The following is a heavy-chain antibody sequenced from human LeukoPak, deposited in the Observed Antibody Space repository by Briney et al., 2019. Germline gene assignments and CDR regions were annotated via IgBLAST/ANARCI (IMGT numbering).Heavy chain of an antibody. CDR2: IRGSGEST. CDR1: GFTFSNYA. V-gene: IGHV3-23*01. CDR3: GKDPKSGSYYDSFDM. J-gene: IGHJ3*02. D-gene: IGHD1-26*01. Sequence: GGSLRLSCAASGFTFSNYAMSWVRQAPGKGLEWVSAIRGSGESTYYADSVKGRFTISRDNFKNTLYLQMNSLRAEDTAVYYCGKDPKSGSYYDSFDMWGQGTMVTVSS.